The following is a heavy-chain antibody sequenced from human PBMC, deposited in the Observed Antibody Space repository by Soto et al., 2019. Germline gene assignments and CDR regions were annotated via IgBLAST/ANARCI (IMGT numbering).Heavy chain of an antibody. J-gene: IGHJ1*01. Sequence: GGSLRLSCVGTGFRFSSFAMHWVRQAPGKGLEWVAVLKSDGFTRDYVDSVKGRFTISRDNSRNTVYLQMNSLRAEDTAVYYCANPKDDSSGYWSSDFQHWGQGTLVTVSS. CDR3: ANPKDDSSGYWSSDFQH. CDR1: GFRFSSFA. V-gene: IGHV3-30*18. CDR2: LKSDGFTR. D-gene: IGHD3-22*01.